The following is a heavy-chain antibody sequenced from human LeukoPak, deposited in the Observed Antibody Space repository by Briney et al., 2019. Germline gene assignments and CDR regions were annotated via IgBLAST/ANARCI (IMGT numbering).Heavy chain of an antibody. D-gene: IGHD3-3*01. CDR2: IYYSGST. J-gene: IGHJ4*02. V-gene: IGHV4-59*01. Sequence: SETLSLTCTVSGGSISSYYWSWIRQPPGKGLEWIGYIYYSGSTNYNPSLKSRVTISVDTSKNQFSLKLSSVTAADTAVYYCARGLNDSWTGENYWGQGTLVTVSS. CDR3: ARGLNDSWTGENY. CDR1: GGSISSYY.